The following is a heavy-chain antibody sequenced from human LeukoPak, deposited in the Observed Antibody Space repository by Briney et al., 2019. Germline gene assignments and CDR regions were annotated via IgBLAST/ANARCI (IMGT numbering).Heavy chain of an antibody. Sequence: GGSLRLSCAASGFTFSSYGMSWVRQAPGKGLEWVSVISGSGSSTYYADSVKGRFTISRDNSKNTLYPQMNSLTVEDTAVYYCAKSRSWFYFDYWGQGILVTVSS. D-gene: IGHD6-13*01. CDR2: ISGSGSST. CDR3: AKSRSWFYFDY. J-gene: IGHJ4*02. V-gene: IGHV3-23*01. CDR1: GFTFSSYG.